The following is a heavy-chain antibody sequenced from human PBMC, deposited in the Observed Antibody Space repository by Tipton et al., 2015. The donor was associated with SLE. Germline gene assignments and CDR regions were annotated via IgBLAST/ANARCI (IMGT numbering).Heavy chain of an antibody. CDR2: ISGSGGST. J-gene: IGHJ6*02. CDR3: AKDGALGFWSGYYRLDGMDV. CDR1: GFTFSSYA. D-gene: IGHD3-3*01. V-gene: IGHV3-23*01. Sequence: SLRLSCAASGFTFSSYAMSWVRQAPGKGLEWVSAISGSGGSTYYADSVKGRFTISRDNSKNTLYLQMNSLRAEDTAVYYCAKDGALGFWSGYYRLDGMDVWGQGTTVTVSS.